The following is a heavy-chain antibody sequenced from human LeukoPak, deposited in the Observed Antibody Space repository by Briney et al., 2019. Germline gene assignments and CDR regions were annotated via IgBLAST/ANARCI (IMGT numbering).Heavy chain of an antibody. Sequence: PGGSLRLSCAASGFTFSSYSMNWVRQAPGKGLEWVSSISSSSSYIYYADSVKGRFTISRDNAKNSLYLQMNSLRAEDTAVYYCASLEIVLMVYAIFYFGYYYYMDVWGKGTTVTVSS. CDR3: ASLEIVLMVYAIFYFGYYYYMDV. V-gene: IGHV3-21*01. CDR1: GFTFSSYS. CDR2: ISSSSSYI. D-gene: IGHD2-8*01. J-gene: IGHJ6*03.